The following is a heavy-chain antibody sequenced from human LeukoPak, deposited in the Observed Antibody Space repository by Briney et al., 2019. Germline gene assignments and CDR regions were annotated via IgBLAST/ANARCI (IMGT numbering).Heavy chain of an antibody. CDR1: GFTFSDYY. V-gene: IGHV3-11*04. D-gene: IGHD1-26*01. CDR3: ARDNIGGDY. CDR2: ISSSSNTI. Sequence: GGSLRLSCATSGFTFSDYYMIWIRQAPGKGLEWVSHISSSSNTINYADSVKGRFTVSRDNAKKPLYLEMNSLRVEDTAVYYCARDNIGGDYWGQGALVTVSS. J-gene: IGHJ4*02.